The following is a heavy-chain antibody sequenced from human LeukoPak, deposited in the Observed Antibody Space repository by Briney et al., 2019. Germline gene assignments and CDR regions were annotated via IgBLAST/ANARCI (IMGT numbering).Heavy chain of an antibody. Sequence: SETLSLTCTVSGDSIARSNYYWGWIRQPPGKGLEWIGSIWYSGTTYYNPSLKSRVTISVDTSKNQFSLKLNSVTAADTAVYYCARVDYGDYIDSWGQGTLVTVSS. V-gene: IGHV4-39*01. CDR3: ARVDYGDYIDS. CDR2: IWYSGTT. CDR1: GDSIARSNYY. J-gene: IGHJ4*02. D-gene: IGHD4-17*01.